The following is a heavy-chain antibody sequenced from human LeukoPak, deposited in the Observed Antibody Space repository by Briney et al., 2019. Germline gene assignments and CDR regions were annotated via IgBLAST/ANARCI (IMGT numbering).Heavy chain of an antibody. CDR1: GFIFSNYV. Sequence: PGGSLRLSCAASGFIFSNYVVNWVRQAPGKGLEWVTVISYYGSNKYYAESVEGRFTISRDNSKNTLYLQMNGLRAEDTAVYYCARGPYCSRTSCYGLAYYGMDVWGQGTPVTVSS. CDR3: ARGPYCSRTSCYGLAYYGMDV. D-gene: IGHD2-2*01. J-gene: IGHJ6*02. CDR2: ISYYGSNK. V-gene: IGHV3-30-3*01.